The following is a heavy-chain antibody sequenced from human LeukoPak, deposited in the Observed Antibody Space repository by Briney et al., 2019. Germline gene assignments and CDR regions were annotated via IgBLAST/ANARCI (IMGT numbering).Heavy chain of an antibody. Sequence: KPSETLSLTCTVSGGSLSSSSYYWGWIRQPPGKGLEWLGRIYTSGSTNYHRPLKSRVTISVDTSKNQFSLKLSSVTAADTAVYYCARVIAYGSGSYYNEMYYYYMDVWGKGTTVTISS. V-gene: IGHV4-61*02. CDR3: ARVIAYGSGSYYNEMYYYYMDV. CDR1: GGSLSSSSYY. D-gene: IGHD3-10*01. J-gene: IGHJ6*03. CDR2: IYTSGST.